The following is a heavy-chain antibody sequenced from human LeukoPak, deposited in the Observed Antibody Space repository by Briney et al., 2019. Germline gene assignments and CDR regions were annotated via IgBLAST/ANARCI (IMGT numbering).Heavy chain of an antibody. D-gene: IGHD5-24*01. J-gene: IGHJ3*01. Sequence: SQTLSLTCSVSGASVSTTAYFWNWIRQPAGEGLEWIGRIYASGNTHYNPSLKSRVTMSLGTSKNQLSLTMNSVTAADSAVYFCASYREAYDLYPHGLDVWGRGTVVTVSS. CDR2: IYASGNT. CDR1: GASVSTTAYF. V-gene: IGHV4-61*02. CDR3: ASYREAYDLYPHGLDV.